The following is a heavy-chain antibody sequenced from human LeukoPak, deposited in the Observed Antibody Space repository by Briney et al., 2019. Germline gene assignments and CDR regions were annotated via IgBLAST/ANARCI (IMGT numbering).Heavy chain of an antibody. J-gene: IGHJ4*02. Sequence: SGGSLRLSCAASGFSFDDSWVHWVRQAPGKGLVWVARISPDGSVRSYGDSVQGRISVSRDNARDTVYLEMSSLRVEDTAVYYCSRDPNFYESPWGQGTLVTVSS. CDR1: GFSFDDSW. D-gene: IGHD3-22*01. V-gene: IGHV3-74*01. CDR2: ISPDGSVR. CDR3: SRDPNFYESP.